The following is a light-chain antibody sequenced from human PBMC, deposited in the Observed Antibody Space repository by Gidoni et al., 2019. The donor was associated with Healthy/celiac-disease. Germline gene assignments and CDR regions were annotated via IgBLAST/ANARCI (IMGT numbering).Light chain of an antibody. CDR3: SSYTSSSTLL. Sequence: QSALTQPASVSGSPGQSTTISCTGTSSDVGGYNYVSWYQQHPGKAPKLMIYDVSNRPSGVSNRFDGTKSGNTASLTISELQAEDEADYCCSSYTSSSTLLFGGGTKLTVL. CDR2: DVS. V-gene: IGLV2-14*03. J-gene: IGLJ2*01. CDR1: SSDVGGYNY.